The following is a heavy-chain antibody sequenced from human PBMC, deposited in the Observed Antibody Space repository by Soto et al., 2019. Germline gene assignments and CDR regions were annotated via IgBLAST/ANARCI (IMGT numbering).Heavy chain of an antibody. D-gene: IGHD3-9*01. V-gene: IGHV3-23*01. Sequence: EVQLLESGGALVQPGGSLRLSCAASGFTFSSYAMSWVRQAPGKGLEWVSTISGSGGRTYYADSVTGRFTISRDNAKNTLYLQMNSLRAEDTAVYYCAKSGLHYSAMDVWCRGTTVTVSS. CDR2: ISGSGGRT. CDR3: AKSGLHYSAMDV. J-gene: IGHJ6*02. CDR1: GFTFSSYA.